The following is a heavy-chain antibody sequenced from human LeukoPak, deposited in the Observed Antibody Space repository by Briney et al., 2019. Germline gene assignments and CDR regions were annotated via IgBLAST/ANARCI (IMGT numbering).Heavy chain of an antibody. Sequence: ASETLSLTCTVSGESMSGFYWNWIRQSPGKGLEWIGYMHYTGSTNYNPSLKSRITLSIDTSKNQFSLKLSSVTAADTAVYYCAGAFDIWGQGTMVTVSS. CDR3: AGAFDI. J-gene: IGHJ3*02. V-gene: IGHV4-59*08. CDR2: MHYTGST. CDR1: GESMSGFY.